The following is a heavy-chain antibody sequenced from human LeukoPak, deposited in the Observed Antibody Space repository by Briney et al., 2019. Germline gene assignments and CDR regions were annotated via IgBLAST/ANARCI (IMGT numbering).Heavy chain of an antibody. Sequence: SENLPLNGTVSGDSISRHHRSWIRQPPGKGLEWIGYIIYRASTNCNPSLNSRVTQSVVTSKNQFALNLSSETAAGTAVYYWAGGSRLYVPHYWGQGNLVTDSS. J-gene: IGHJ4*02. CDR3: AGGSRLYVPHY. V-gene: IGHV4-59*11. D-gene: IGHD3-16*01. CDR1: GDSISRHH. CDR2: IIYRAST.